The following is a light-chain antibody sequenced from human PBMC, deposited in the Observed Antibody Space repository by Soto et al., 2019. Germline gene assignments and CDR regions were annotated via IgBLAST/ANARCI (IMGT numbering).Light chain of an antibody. J-gene: IGKJ1*01. Sequence: AIQMTQSPSPLSASVGDRVTITCRAGQDIRNDLGWYQQKPGKAPQVLIYAASNLKSGVPSRFRGSGSGTDFTLTISSLQPEDFATYYCLQDYNYPWTFGQGTKVDIX. V-gene: IGKV1-6*01. CDR1: QDIRND. CDR2: AAS. CDR3: LQDYNYPWT.